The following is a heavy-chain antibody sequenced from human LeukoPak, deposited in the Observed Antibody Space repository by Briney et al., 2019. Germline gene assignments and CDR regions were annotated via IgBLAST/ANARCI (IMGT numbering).Heavy chain of an antibody. J-gene: IGHJ4*02. CDR2: ISYDGSNK. Sequence: GGSLRLSCAAAGFTFSSYAMQWVRQAPGKGLEWVAVISYDGSNKYYADSVKGRFTISRDNSKTTLYLQMNSLRAEDTAVYYCARDRSQGGQFAPPPSPIFDYWGQGTLVTVSS. CDR1: GFTFSSYA. CDR3: ARDRSQGGQFAPPPSPIFDY. D-gene: IGHD3-10*01. V-gene: IGHV3-30*01.